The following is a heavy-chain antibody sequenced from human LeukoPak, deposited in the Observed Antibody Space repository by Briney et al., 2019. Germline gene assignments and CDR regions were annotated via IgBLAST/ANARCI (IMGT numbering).Heavy chain of an antibody. J-gene: IGHJ4*01. CDR3: AKDIYRGLDMATRPDY. Sequence: PGGSLRLSCAASGFTFDDYAMHWVRQAPGKGLEWVSLISGDAGSTYYADSVKGRFTISRDDSKNSLYLQMNSLRTEDTAFYYCAKDIYRGLDMATRPDYWGQGTLVNVSS. CDR1: GFTFDDYA. V-gene: IGHV3-43*02. D-gene: IGHD5-24*01. CDR2: ISGDAGST.